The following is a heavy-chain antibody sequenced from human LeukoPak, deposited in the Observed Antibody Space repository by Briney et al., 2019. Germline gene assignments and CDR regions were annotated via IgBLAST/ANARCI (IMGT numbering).Heavy chain of an antibody. CDR3: AKSKPTWTDSDWGYFDY. CDR1: GLTFSSHS. CDR2: ISTSGGST. V-gene: IGHV3-23*01. D-gene: IGHD3-16*01. J-gene: IGHJ4*02. Sequence: PGGSLRLSCAVSGLTFSSHSMNWVRQAPGKGLEWVSHISTSGGSTYYEDSVKGRFTISRDNSKSTLYLQMNSLRAEDTAVYYCAKSKPTWTDSDWGYFDYWGQGALVTVSS.